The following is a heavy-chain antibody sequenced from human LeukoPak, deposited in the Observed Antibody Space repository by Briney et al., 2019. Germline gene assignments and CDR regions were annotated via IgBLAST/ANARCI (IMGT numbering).Heavy chain of an antibody. V-gene: IGHV3-48*01. D-gene: IGHD2-2*01. CDR3: ARDSMYAFDI. J-gene: IGHJ3*02. CDR1: GFTFSSYS. CDR2: FSTSSGTI. Sequence: GGSLRLSCAASGFTFSSYSMNWVRQAPGKGLEWISYFSTSSGTISYADSVKGRFTISRDNAKNSLYLQMNNLRAEDTAVYYCARDSMYAFDIWGQGTMVTVSS.